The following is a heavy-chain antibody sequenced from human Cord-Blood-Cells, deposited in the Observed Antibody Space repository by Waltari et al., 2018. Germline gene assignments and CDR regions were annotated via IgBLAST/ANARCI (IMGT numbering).Heavy chain of an antibody. Sequence: EVQLVESGGGLIQPGGSLRLSCAASGFSVSSNYMSWVRQAPGKGVEWVSVIYSGGSTYYADSVKGRFTISRDNSKNTLYLQMNSLRAEDTAVYYCAREGIAARPSAFDIWGQGTMVTVSS. CDR2: IYSGGST. V-gene: IGHV3-53*01. J-gene: IGHJ3*02. D-gene: IGHD6-6*01. CDR1: GFSVSSNY. CDR3: AREGIAARPSAFDI.